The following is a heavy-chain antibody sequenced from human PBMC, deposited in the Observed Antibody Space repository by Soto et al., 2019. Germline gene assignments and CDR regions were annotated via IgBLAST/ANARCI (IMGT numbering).Heavy chain of an antibody. CDR3: AKRVVGATGFFDF. Sequence: GGSLRLSCAASGFTFSSYAMSWVRQAPGKGLEWVSAIGSRGGDTYYADSMKGRFTISRDNSKNTLYLQMNSLRAEDTAIYYCAKRVVGATGFFDFWGQGTLVTVSS. V-gene: IGHV3-23*01. CDR1: GFTFSSYA. CDR2: IGSRGGDT. J-gene: IGHJ4*02. D-gene: IGHD1-26*01.